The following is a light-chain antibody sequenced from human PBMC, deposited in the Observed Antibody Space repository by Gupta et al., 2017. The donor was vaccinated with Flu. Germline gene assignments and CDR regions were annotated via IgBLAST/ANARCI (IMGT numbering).Light chain of an antibody. CDR3: QSYDLYLSWV. V-gene: IGLV1-40*01. J-gene: IGLJ3*02. Sequence: RVTISCTGTSSNIGAGFDVYWYQQLPGTVPKLLVFGDNKRPSGVPDRFSGSKSGSSASLATTGLQGEDEADYYCQSYDLYLSWVFGGGTRLTVL. CDR1: SSNIGAGFD. CDR2: GDN.